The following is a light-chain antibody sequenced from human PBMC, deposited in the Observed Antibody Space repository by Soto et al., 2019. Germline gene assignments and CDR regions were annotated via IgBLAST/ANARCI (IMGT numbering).Light chain of an antibody. CDR3: QQYDGSPLT. V-gene: IGKV3-20*01. J-gene: IGKJ4*01. CDR1: ESVSSSC. CDR2: VAS. Sequence: EVGLTQSPGTLSLSPGEGATRSCSASESVSSSCLAWYQQKPGHAPRLIVYVASTSATGISDRFSGSGSGTYFTLTISRLEPEDFSVYYCQQYDGSPLTFGGGTKVEIK.